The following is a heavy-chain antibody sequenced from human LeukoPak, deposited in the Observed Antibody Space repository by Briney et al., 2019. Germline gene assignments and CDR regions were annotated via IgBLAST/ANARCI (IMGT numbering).Heavy chain of an antibody. V-gene: IGHV4-34*01. CDR2: INHSGST. J-gene: IGHJ6*03. Sequence: SETLSLTCAVYGGSFSGYYWSWTRQPPGKGLEWIGEINHSGSTNYNPSLKSRVTISVDTSKNQFSLKLSSVTAADTAVYYCARVSSGWGYYYYYYYMDVWGKGTTVTVSS. CDR1: GGSFSGYY. D-gene: IGHD6-19*01. CDR3: ARVSSGWGYYYYYYYMDV.